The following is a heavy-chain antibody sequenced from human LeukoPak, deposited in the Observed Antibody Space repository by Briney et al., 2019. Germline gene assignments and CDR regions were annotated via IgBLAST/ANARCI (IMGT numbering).Heavy chain of an antibody. Sequence: GGSLRLSCVDSGFTFSNYWMNWVRQAPGKGLEWVANIKVDGSEKYYLDSVKGRFTISRDNAKNSVYLQMNSLRTEDTAVYYCARKTGVTGEAFDYWDQGTLVTVSS. V-gene: IGHV3-7*03. CDR1: GFTFSNYW. D-gene: IGHD7-27*01. CDR3: ARKTGVTGEAFDY. J-gene: IGHJ4*02. CDR2: IKVDGSEK.